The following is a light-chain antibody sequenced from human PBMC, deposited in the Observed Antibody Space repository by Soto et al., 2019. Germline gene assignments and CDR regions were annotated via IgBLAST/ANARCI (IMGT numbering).Light chain of an antibody. J-gene: IGKJ1*01. CDR1: QSVRSSY. Sequence: EIVLTQSPDTLSLSPGESATLSCRASQSVRSSYLAWYQQTPGQTPRLLIYAASSRATGIPDRFSGSGSGTDFTLTISSLEPEDFAVYYCQQRSNWPRTFGQGTKVDIK. CDR3: QQRSNWPRT. CDR2: AAS. V-gene: IGKV3D-20*02.